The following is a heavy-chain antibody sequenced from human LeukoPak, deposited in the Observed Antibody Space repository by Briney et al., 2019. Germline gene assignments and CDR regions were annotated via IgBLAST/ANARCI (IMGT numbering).Heavy chain of an antibody. Sequence: SVKVSCKASGGTFSSYAISWVRQAPGQGLEWMGGIIPIFGAANYAQKFQGRVTITTDESTSTAYMELSSLRSEDTAVYYCARGRYYYGSGSYYNVNHDAFDIWGQGTMVTVSS. CDR2: IIPIFGAA. J-gene: IGHJ3*02. V-gene: IGHV1-69*05. CDR1: GGTFSSYA. D-gene: IGHD3-10*01. CDR3: ARGRYYYGSGSYYNVNHDAFDI.